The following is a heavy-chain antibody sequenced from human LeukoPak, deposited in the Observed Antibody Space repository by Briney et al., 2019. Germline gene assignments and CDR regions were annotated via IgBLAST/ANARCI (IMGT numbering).Heavy chain of an antibody. CDR2: IYYSGST. CDR1: GGSISSYY. J-gene: IGHJ4*02. Sequence: SSETLSLTCTVSGGSISSYYWNWIRQPPRKGLEWIGYIYYSGSTNYNPSLKSRVTMSVDTSKNQFSLNLSSVTAADTAVYFCARGAGSPFDYWGQGTLVTVSS. V-gene: IGHV4-59*01. CDR3: ARGAGSPFDY. D-gene: IGHD1-14*01.